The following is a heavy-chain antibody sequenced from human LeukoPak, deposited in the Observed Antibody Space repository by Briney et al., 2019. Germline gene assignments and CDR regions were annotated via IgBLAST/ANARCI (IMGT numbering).Heavy chain of an antibody. CDR2: ISTYNGHT. Sequence: ASVKVSCKASGYTFANYGLIWVRQAPGQGLEWLGWISTYNGHTKYTQKLQGRVTMTTDTSTSTAYMELRSLRSADTAVYYCAREYSSSWYRAFDIWGQGTMVTVSS. J-gene: IGHJ3*02. D-gene: IGHD6-13*01. CDR3: AREYSSSWYRAFDI. V-gene: IGHV1-18*01. CDR1: GYTFANYG.